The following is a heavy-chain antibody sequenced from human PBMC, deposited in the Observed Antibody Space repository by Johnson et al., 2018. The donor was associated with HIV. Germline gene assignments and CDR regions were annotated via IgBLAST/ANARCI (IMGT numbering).Heavy chain of an antibody. J-gene: IGHJ3*02. CDR3: ARELGSGWGETADAFDI. CDR1: GFTFSSYA. CDR2: IRSNGGST. D-gene: IGHD6-19*01. V-gene: IGHV3-64*01. Sequence: VQLVESGGGLVQPGGSLRPSCAASGFTFSSYAMHWVRQAPGKGLEYVSAIRSNGGSTDYANSVTGRFTISRDNSKNTLSLQLNSLRAEDTAVYYCARELGSGWGETADAFDIWGQGTMVTVSS.